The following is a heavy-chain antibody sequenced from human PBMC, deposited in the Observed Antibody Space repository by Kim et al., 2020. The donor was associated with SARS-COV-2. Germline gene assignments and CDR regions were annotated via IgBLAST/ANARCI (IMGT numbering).Heavy chain of an antibody. J-gene: IGHJ6*02. CDR1: GYTFTSYG. CDR3: ARDRPDEWLSYYGMDV. D-gene: IGHD3-3*01. CDR2: ISAYNGNT. V-gene: IGHV1-18*04. Sequence: ASVKVSCKASGYTFTSYGISWVRQAPGQGLEWMGWISAYNGNTNYAQKLQGRVTMTTDTSTSTAYMELRSLRSDDTAVYYCARDRPDEWLSYYGMDVWGQGTTVTVSS.